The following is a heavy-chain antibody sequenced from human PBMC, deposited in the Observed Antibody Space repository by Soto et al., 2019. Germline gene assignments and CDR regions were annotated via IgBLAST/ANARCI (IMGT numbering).Heavy chain of an antibody. CDR3: ARGRRGFLEWLLPRYFDA. CDR2: IDQSGST. D-gene: IGHD3-3*01. Sequence: QVQLHQWGAGPLKPSETLSLTCAVYGGSFSGSFWSWIRQPPGKGLEWIGEIDQSGSTKYNPSLQNRGSISVDTSNNQFSLFLLSVTAADTAICYCARGRRGFLEWLLPRYFDAWCQGTMVPGS. CDR1: GGSFSGSF. J-gene: IGHJ4*02. V-gene: IGHV4-34*01.